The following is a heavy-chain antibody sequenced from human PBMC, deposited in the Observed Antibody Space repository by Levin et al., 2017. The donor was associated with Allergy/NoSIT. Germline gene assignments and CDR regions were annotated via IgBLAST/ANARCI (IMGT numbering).Heavy chain of an antibody. CDR1: GYTFTGYY. V-gene: IGHV1-2*02. CDR2: INPNSGGT. J-gene: IGHJ3*02. Sequence: PGASVKVSCKASGYTFTGYYMHWVRQAPGQGLEWMGWINPNSGGTNYAQKFQGRVTMTRDTSISTAYMELSRLRSDDTAVYYCARDRGYYDSSGYRSAIRIYAFDIWGQGTMVTVSS. D-gene: IGHD3-22*01. CDR3: ARDRGYYDSSGYRSAIRIYAFDI.